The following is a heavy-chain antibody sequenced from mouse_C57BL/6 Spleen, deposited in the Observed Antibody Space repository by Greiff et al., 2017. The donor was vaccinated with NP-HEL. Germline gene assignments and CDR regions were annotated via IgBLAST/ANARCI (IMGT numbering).Heavy chain of an antibody. V-gene: IGHV1-64*01. D-gene: IGHD1-1*01. Sequence: VQLQQSGAELVKPGASVKLSCKASGYTFTSYWMHWVKQRPGQGLEWIGMIHPNSGSTNYNEKFKSKATLTVDKSSSTAYMQLSSLTSEDSAVYYGAVTTVVATGAMDYWGQGTSVTVSS. J-gene: IGHJ4*01. CDR1: GYTFTSYW. CDR3: AVTTVVATGAMDY. CDR2: IHPNSGST.